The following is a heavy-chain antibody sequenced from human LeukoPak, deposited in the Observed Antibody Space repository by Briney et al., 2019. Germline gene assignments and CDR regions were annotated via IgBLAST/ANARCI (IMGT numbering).Heavy chain of an antibody. V-gene: IGHV3-23*01. D-gene: IGHD6-13*01. CDR2: ISGSGGST. J-gene: IGHJ4*02. CDR1: GFTFSSYA. CDR3: ARDLKEAAVTCFDY. Sequence: GGSLRLSCAASGFTFSSYAMSWVRQAPGKGLEWVSAISGSGGSTYYADSVKGRFTISRDNSKNTLYLQMNSLRAEDTGVYYCARDLKEAAVTCFDYWGQGTLVTVSS.